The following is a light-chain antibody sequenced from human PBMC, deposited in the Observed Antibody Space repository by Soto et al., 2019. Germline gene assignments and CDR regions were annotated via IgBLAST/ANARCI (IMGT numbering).Light chain of an antibody. CDR1: RTDVDGHDY. CDR2: DVH. V-gene: IGLV2-14*03. CDR3: SLYTASAPFYV. Sequence: QSVLTQPASVSGSPGQSSTISCTGARTDVDGHDYVSWYQQHPGQAPKLMIFDVHNRPSGVSSRFSGSKSGDTASLTISGLQAEDDGDYYCSLYTASAPFYVFRTGTKLTVL. J-gene: IGLJ1*01.